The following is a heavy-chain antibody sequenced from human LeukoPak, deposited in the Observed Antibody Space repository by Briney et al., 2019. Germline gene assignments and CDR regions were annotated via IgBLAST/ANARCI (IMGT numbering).Heavy chain of an antibody. CDR3: AKDLNYYDSSGYQVDY. V-gene: IGHV3-23*01. CDR1: GFTFSSYA. Sequence: GGSLRLSCAASGFTFSSYAMSWVRQAPGKGLEWVSAISGSGGSTYYADSVKGRFTISRDNSKNTLYLQMNSLRAEDAAVYYCAKDLNYYDSSGYQVDYWGQGTLVTVSS. CDR2: ISGSGGST. D-gene: IGHD3-22*01. J-gene: IGHJ4*02.